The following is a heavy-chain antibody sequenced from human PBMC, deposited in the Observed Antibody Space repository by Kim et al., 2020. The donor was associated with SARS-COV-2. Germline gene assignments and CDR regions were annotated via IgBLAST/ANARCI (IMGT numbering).Heavy chain of an antibody. V-gene: IGHV1-18*01. J-gene: IGHJ5*02. CDR1: NYTFTSYA. CDR2: ISPYSGDT. Sequence: ASVKVSCKASNYTFTSYAISWVRQAPGPGLEWMGWISPYSGDTYYAQKFRGRVAMTSDTSTSTVYMELTSLTSDDSAIYYCTRTPIVVVPAARGGWFDPW. D-gene: IGHD2-2*01. CDR3: TRTPIVVVPAARGGWFDP.